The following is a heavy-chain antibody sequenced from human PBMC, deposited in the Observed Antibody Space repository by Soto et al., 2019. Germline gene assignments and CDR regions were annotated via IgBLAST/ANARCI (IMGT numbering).Heavy chain of an antibody. CDR3: AKVLCCSSTSWTAFDI. Sequence: GGSLRLSCAASGFTFSSYAMSWVRQAPGKGLEWVSAISGSGGSTYYADSVKGRFTISRDNSKNTLYLQMNSLRAEDTAVYYCAKVLCCSSTSWTAFDIWGQGTMVTVSS. V-gene: IGHV3-23*01. D-gene: IGHD2-2*01. J-gene: IGHJ3*02. CDR2: ISGSGGST. CDR1: GFTFSSYA.